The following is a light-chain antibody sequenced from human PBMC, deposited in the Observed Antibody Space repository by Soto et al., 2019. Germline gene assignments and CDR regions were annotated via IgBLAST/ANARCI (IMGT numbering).Light chain of an antibody. CDR3: TSYSSSDIFYV. Sequence: ALTHPASVSGSPGQSVTISCTGTSSDVGAYNFVSWHQQHPGKAPKLLIYQVTNRPSRVSNRFSGSKSGNTASLTISGLQADDEADYYCTSYSSSDIFYVFGTGTKVTVL. CDR1: SSDVGAYNF. J-gene: IGLJ1*01. V-gene: IGLV2-14*01. CDR2: QVT.